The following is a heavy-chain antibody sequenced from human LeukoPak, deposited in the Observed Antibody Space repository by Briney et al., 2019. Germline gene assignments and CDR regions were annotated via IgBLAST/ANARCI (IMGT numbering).Heavy chain of an antibody. V-gene: IGHV3-23*01. J-gene: IGHJ4*02. CDR2: ISDSGGST. Sequence: GGSLRLSCAVSGITLSNYAMSWVRQAPGQGLQWVAGISDSGGSTNYADSVKGRFTISRDNPKNTLYLQMNSLRAEDTAVYFCAKRGVVIRVILVGFHKAAYYFDSWGQGALVTVSS. CDR3: AKRGVVIRVILVGFHKAAYYFDS. D-gene: IGHD3-22*01. CDR1: GITLSNYA.